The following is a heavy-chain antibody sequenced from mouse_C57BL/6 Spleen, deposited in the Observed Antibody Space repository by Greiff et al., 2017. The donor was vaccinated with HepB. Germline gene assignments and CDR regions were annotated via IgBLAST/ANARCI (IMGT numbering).Heavy chain of an antibody. CDR2: ISDGGSYT. D-gene: IGHD1-1*01. V-gene: IGHV5-4*01. CDR3: ARDGYGSSSDFDY. CDR1: GFTFSSYA. Sequence: EVQLQQSGGGLVKPGGSLKLSCAASGFTFSSYAMSWVRQTPEKRLEWVATISDGGSYTYYPDNVKGRFTISRDNAKNNLYLQMSHLKSEDTAMYYCARDGYGSSSDFDYWGQGTTLTVSS. J-gene: IGHJ2*01.